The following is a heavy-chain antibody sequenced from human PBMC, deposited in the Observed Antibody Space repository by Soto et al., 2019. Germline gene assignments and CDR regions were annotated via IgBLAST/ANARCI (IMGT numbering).Heavy chain of an antibody. CDR3: ARTDKFNSQSSGWANCFDY. CDR1: GFTFTNYA. V-gene: IGHV3-23*01. CDR2: ITPTGAT. Sequence: EMQLLESGGGLVQPGGSLRLFCAASGFTFTNYAMTWVRQAPGKGLEWVSTITPTGATFYGDTVKGRFTISRDNSRSTVFLQMNSLRAEDTAMYYSARTDKFNSQSSGWANCFDYWGQGTPVTVSS. D-gene: IGHD6-19*01. J-gene: IGHJ4*02.